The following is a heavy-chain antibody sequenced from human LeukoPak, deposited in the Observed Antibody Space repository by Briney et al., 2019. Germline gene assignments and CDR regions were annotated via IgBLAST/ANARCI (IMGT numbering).Heavy chain of an antibody. CDR1: GYSENFYG. CDR2: ISAQHGQT. J-gene: IGHJ4*02. CDR3: ASFNTFTMTTDY. Sequence: ASVKVSCKTSGYSENFYGITWVRQVAGQGLEWMGWISAQHGQTEYAPNSQDRVTMTTDTYTNTAYMELSSLRSEDTAVYYCASFNTFTMTTDYWGQGTLVTVSS. D-gene: IGHD3-22*01. V-gene: IGHV1-18*01.